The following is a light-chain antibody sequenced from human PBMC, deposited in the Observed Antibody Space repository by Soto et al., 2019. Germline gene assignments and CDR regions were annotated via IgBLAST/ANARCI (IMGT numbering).Light chain of an antibody. CDR2: GAS. V-gene: IGKV3-20*01. CDR1: QVLTTRY. J-gene: IGKJ1*01. CDR3: QQYDRSTRT. Sequence: EIVLTQSPGTLSLSPGERATLSCRASQVLTTRYLAWYQQKPGQAPRLLIYGASSRATGIPDRFSGRGSGTDFTLTISRLEPEDFAVYYCQQYDRSTRTFGQGTKVDIX.